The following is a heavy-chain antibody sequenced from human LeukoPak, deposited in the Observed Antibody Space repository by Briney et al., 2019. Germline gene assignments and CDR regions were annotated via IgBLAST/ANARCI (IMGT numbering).Heavy chain of an antibody. V-gene: IGHV4-34*01. CDR2: INHSGST. J-gene: IGHJ3*02. CDR3: ASQCSSTSCYKEDAFDI. D-gene: IGHD2-2*02. CDR1: GGSFSGYY. Sequence: SETLSLTCAVYGGSFSGYYWSWIRQPPGKGLEWIGEINHSGSTNYNPSLKSRVTISVDTSKNQFSLKLSSVTAADTAVYYCASQCSSTSCYKEDAFDIWGQGTMVTVSS.